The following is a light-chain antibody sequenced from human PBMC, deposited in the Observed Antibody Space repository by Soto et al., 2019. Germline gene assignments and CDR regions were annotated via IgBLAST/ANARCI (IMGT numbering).Light chain of an antibody. CDR3: QQYNNWPPYT. Sequence: EIVMPQSPATLSVSTGERATIACRASQSVSSNLAWYQQKPGQAPRLLIYGASTRATGIPARFSGSVSGTEFTLTISILQSEDFAVYYCQQYNNWPPYTFGQGTKLDIK. J-gene: IGKJ2*01. CDR1: QSVSSN. V-gene: IGKV3-15*01. CDR2: GAS.